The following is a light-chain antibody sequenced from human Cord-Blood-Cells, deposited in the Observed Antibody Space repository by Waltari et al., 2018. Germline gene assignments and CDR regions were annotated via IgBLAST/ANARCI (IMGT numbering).Light chain of an antibody. J-gene: IGLJ2*01. CDR3: QSYDSSLSGYVV. V-gene: IGLV1-40*01. CDR1: SSNIRAGYD. Sequence: QSVLTQPPSVSGAPGQRVTISCTGSSSNIRAGYDVHWYQQLPGTAPKLPIYGNSNRPSGVPDRFSGSKSGTSASLAITGLQAEDEADYYCQSYDSSLSGYVVFGGGTKLTVL. CDR2: GNS.